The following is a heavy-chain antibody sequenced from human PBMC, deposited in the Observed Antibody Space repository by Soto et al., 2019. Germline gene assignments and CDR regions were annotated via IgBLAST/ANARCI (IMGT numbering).Heavy chain of an antibody. CDR2: TNPNSGAR. V-gene: IGHV1-2*04. CDR3: AREGAAGHYYYYGMDV. D-gene: IGHD6-19*01. Sequence: QVQLVQSGAEVKKPGASVKVSCKASGYTFTGYYMHWVRQAPGQGLEWMGWTNPNSGARNYAQEFQGWVTMTRDTSISTAYMELSRLRSDDTAVYYCAREGAAGHYYYYGMDVWGQGTTVTVSS. CDR1: GYTFTGYY. J-gene: IGHJ6*02.